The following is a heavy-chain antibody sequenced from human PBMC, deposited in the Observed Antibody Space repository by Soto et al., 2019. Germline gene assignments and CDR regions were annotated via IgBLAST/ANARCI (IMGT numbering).Heavy chain of an antibody. Sequence: SETLSLTCGVSGDSISNSRFYWAWIRQPPGEGLEWIGSIYHTGNAYYNPSLKSRVTISVDTSKNQCSLKVTSVTAADTALYYCARDYFDSSDYTTNWFDPWGQGTLVTVSS. V-gene: IGHV4-39*01. CDR1: GDSISNSRFY. D-gene: IGHD3-22*01. CDR2: IYHTGNA. J-gene: IGHJ5*02. CDR3: ARDYFDSSDYTTNWFDP.